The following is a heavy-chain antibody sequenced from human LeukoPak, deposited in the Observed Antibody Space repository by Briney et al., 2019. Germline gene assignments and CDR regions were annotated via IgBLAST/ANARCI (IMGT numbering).Heavy chain of an antibody. V-gene: IGHV4-59*01. CDR1: GGSISSYY. J-gene: IGHJ4*02. CDR2: IYYSGST. Sequence: SETLSLTCTVSGGSISSYYWNWIRQPPGKGLEGIGYIYYSGSTNYNPSLKSRVTISLDTSKNQFSLKLSSVTAADTAVYYCARDFYESSGYAGFDCWGQGTLVTVSS. D-gene: IGHD3-22*01. CDR3: ARDFYESSGYAGFDC.